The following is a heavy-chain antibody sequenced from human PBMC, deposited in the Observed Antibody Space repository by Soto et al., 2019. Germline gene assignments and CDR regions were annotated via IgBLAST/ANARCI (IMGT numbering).Heavy chain of an antibody. Sequence: QITLNESGPTVVRPTETLTLTCRFSGFSLTTSGVGVGWIRQSPGKAPEWLALIYWDDDKRYSASLKSRLTITKDTSKNQVVLTVSDLDPTDAATYYCPHRVLRTVFGLVTTTAIYFDFWGQGTPVAVSS. CDR2: IYWDDDK. D-gene: IGHD3-3*01. CDR3: PHRVLRTVFGLVTTTAIYFDF. J-gene: IGHJ4*02. V-gene: IGHV2-5*02. CDR1: GFSLTTSGVG.